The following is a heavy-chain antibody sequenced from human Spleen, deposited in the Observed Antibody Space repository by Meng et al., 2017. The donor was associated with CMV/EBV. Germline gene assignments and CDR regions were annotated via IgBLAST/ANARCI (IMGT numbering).Heavy chain of an antibody. CDR3: ARGQHRDFWTGILMDV. D-gene: IGHD3/OR15-3a*01. CDR1: GFTFRKYT. CDR2: VSSSGSSM. V-gene: IGHV3-21*01. J-gene: IGHJ6*02. Sequence: GGSLRLSCAASGFTFRKYTMNWIRWAQGKGLEWVSSVSSSGSSMEYADSVRGRFTISRDNAKKSLYLQMNSLRVEDMGVYYCARGQHRDFWTGILMDVWGPGTTVTVSS.